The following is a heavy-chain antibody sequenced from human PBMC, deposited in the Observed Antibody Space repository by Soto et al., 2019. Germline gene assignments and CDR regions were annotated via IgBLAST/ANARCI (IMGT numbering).Heavy chain of an antibody. Sequence: GGSLRLSCAASGFTFSSYSMNWVRQAPGKGLEWVSSISSSSSYIYYADSVKGRFTISRDNAKNSLYLQMNSLRAEDTAVYYCARDSGYDILTGYDYYYYGMDVWGQGTTVTVSS. CDR2: ISSSSSYI. CDR1: GFTFSSYS. CDR3: ARDSGYDILTGYDYYYYGMDV. V-gene: IGHV3-21*01. J-gene: IGHJ6*02. D-gene: IGHD3-9*01.